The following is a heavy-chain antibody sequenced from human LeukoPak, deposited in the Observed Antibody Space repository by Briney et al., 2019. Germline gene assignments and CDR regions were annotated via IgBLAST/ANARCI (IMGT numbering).Heavy chain of an antibody. D-gene: IGHD2-21*01. CDR2: ISWDSSST. Sequence: GGSLRLSCAASGFTFSSYWMSWVRQAPGKGLEWVSLISWDSSSTYFTDSVKGRFTISRDNTKNSLYLQMNSLTTEDTAFYYCAKDGRQGAYDVWGQGTLVTAS. CDR1: GFTFSSYW. CDR3: AKDGRQGAYDV. J-gene: IGHJ3*01. V-gene: IGHV3-43*01.